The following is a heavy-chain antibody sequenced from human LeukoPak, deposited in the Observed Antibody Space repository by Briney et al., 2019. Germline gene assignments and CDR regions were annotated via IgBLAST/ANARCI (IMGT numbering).Heavy chain of an antibody. D-gene: IGHD3-16*02. CDR1: GFTFSSYE. J-gene: IGHJ4*02. V-gene: IGHV3-21*01. CDR3: ARDYDYVWGSYRYEYYFDY. Sequence: GGSLRLSCAASGFTFSSYEMNWVRQAPGKGLEWVSSISSSSSYIYYADSVKGRFTISRDNAKNSLYLQMNSLRAEDTAVYYCARDYDYVWGSYRYEYYFDYWGQGTLVTVSS. CDR2: ISSSSSYI.